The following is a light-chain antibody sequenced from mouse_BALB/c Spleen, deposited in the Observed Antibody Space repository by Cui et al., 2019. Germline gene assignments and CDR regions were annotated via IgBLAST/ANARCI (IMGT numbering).Light chain of an antibody. Sequence: QIVLTQPPAIMSASQGENVTMTCSASSSVSYIYWYQQKPGSSPRLLIYDTSNLASGIPVRFSGSGSGTSYSLTISRMEAEDAATYYCQQWSSYPRTFGGGTKLEIK. V-gene: IGKV4-55*01. CDR1: SSVSY. CDR2: DTS. J-gene: IGKJ1*01. CDR3: QQWSSYPRT.